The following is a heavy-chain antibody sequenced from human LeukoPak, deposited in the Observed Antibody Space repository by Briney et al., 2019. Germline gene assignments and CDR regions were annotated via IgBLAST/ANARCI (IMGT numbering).Heavy chain of an antibody. CDR1: GGSFGSYY. J-gene: IGHJ4*02. V-gene: IGHV4-34*01. CDR2: INHSGST. D-gene: IGHD5-12*01. Sequence: SETLSLTCAVYGGSFGSYYWSWIRQPPGKGLEWIGEINHSGSTNYNPSLKSRVTISVDTSKNQFSLKLSSVTAADTAVYYCAREQSNWVDWAFDYWGQGTLVTVSS. CDR3: AREQSNWVDWAFDY.